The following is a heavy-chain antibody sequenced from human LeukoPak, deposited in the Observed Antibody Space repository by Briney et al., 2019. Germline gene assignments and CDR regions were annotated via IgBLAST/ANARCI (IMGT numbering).Heavy chain of an antibody. CDR3: ARGSSSSWYSGLSY. D-gene: IGHD6-13*01. Sequence: SETLSLNCTVSGGSISSYYWSWIRQPAGKGLEWIGRIYTSGSTNYNPSLKSRVTMSVDTSKNQFSLKLSSVTAADTAVYYCARGSSSSWYSGLSYWGQGTLVTVSS. CDR2: IYTSGST. CDR1: GGSISSYY. J-gene: IGHJ4*02. V-gene: IGHV4-4*07.